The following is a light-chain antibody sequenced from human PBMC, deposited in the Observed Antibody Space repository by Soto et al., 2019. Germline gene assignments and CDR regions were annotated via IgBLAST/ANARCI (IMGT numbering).Light chain of an antibody. CDR1: QGIANH. CDR2: HAS. V-gene: IGKV1-9*01. J-gene: IGKJ3*01. CDR3: QHFYSYPFS. Sequence: DIPLTQSPSFLSASVGDRVTITCRASQGIANHFAWYQQKPAKAPSLLIYHASNLQSGVPSRVSGSQSGPEFTLTISSQQPEDFATYCCQHFYSYPFSFGPGTKVDVK.